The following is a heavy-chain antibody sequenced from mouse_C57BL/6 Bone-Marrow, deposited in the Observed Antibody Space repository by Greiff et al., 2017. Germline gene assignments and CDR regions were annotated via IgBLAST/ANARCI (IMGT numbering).Heavy chain of an antibody. D-gene: IGHD1-1*01. V-gene: IGHV5-6*01. CDR3: ARRYYYVSGRYFDV. CDR1: GFTFSSYG. CDR2: ISSGGSST. Sequence: EVQGVESGGDLVKPGGSLKLSCAASGFTFSSYGMSWVRQTPDKRLEWVATISSGGSSTYYPDSVKGRFTISRDNAKNTLYLQMSSLKSEDTAMYYCARRYYYVSGRYFDVWGTGTTVTVSS. J-gene: IGHJ1*03.